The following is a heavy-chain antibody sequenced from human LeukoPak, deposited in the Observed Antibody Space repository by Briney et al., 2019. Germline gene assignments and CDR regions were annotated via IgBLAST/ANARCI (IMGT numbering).Heavy chain of an antibody. V-gene: IGHV3-48*04. CDR1: GFTFRNFA. CDR3: PVAEYLKPFDY. J-gene: IGHJ4*02. Sequence: GGSLRLSCAASGFTFRNFAMNWVRQTPGKGLEWISYISSTSSTIYYADSVKGRFSISRDNTKNSLFLQMNSLRAEDTAVYYCPVAEYLKPFDYGGQGALVSVSS. CDR2: ISSTSSTI. D-gene: IGHD6-19*01.